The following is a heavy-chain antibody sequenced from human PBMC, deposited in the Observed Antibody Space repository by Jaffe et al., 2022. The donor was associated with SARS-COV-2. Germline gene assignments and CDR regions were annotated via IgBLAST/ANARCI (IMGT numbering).Heavy chain of an antibody. CDR3: ARGIVGATVDY. CDR2: IYYSGST. Sequence: QVQLQESGPGLVKPSETLSLTCTVSGGSISSYYWSWIRQPPGKGLEWIGYIYYSGSTNYNPSLKSRVTISVDTSKNQFSLKLSSVTAADTAVYYCARGIVGATVDYWGQGTLVTVSS. J-gene: IGHJ4*02. D-gene: IGHD1-26*01. CDR1: GGSISSYY. V-gene: IGHV4-59*01.